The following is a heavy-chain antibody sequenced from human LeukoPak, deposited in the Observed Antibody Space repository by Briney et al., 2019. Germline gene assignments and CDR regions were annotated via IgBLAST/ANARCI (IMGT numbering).Heavy chain of an antibody. Sequence: GESLKISCAASGFTVSSNYMSWVRQAPGKGLEWVSVIYSGGSTYYADSVKGRFTISRDNSKNTLYLQMNSLRAEDTAVYYCAREYCSGGSCYWFDPWGQGTLVTVSS. CDR1: GFTVSSNY. J-gene: IGHJ5*02. CDR2: IYSGGST. D-gene: IGHD2-15*01. CDR3: AREYCSGGSCYWFDP. V-gene: IGHV3-53*01.